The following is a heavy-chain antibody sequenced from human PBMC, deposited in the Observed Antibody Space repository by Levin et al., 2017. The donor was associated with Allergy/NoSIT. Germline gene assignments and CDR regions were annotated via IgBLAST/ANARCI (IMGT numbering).Heavy chain of an antibody. CDR1: GFTFSSYA. CDR2: ISGSGGST. V-gene: IGHV3-23*01. J-gene: IGHJ4*02. Sequence: GESLKISCAASGFTFSSYAMNWVRQAPGKGLEWVSGISGSGGSTNYADSVKGRLTISRDNSKNTLYLQMNSLRAEDTAVYYCAKGIGRTGDTAFDYWGQGTQVTVSS. CDR3: AKGIGRTGDTAFDY. D-gene: IGHD1-26*01.